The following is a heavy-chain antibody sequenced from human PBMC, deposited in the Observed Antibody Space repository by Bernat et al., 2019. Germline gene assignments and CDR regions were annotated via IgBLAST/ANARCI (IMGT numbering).Heavy chain of an antibody. CDR1: GYSISSGYY. D-gene: IGHD6-6*01. CDR3: ARDSSSLAKFDY. CDR2: IYHSGRT. J-gene: IGHJ4*02. V-gene: IGHV4-38-2*01. Sequence: QVQLQESGPGLVKPSETLSLTCAVSGYSISSGYYWGWIRQPPGKGLEWIGSIYHSGRTYYNPSLKSRVTISVDTSKNQFSLKLSAVTAADTAVYYRARDSSSLAKFDYWGQGTLVTVSS.